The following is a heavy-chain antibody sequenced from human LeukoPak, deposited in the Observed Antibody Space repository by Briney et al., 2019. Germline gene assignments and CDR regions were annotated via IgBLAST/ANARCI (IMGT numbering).Heavy chain of an antibody. CDR3: AKDVAAAGIGFDY. V-gene: IGHV3-30*18. J-gene: IGHJ4*02. CDR1: GFTFSSYG. CDR2: ISYDGSSK. Sequence: PGGSLRLSCAASGFTFSSYGMHWVRQAPGNGLEWVAVISYDGSSKYYADSVKGRFTISRDNSKNTLYLQMNSLRAEDTAVYYCAKDVAAAGIGFDYWGQGTLVTVSS. D-gene: IGHD6-13*01.